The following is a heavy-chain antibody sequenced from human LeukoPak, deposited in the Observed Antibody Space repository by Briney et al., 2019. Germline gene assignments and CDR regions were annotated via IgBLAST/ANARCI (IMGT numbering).Heavy chain of an antibody. J-gene: IGHJ4*02. CDR1: GFTFNNYA. CDR3: AKGPKLGDGYHCDY. V-gene: IGHV3-23*01. CDR2: ISGSGGNT. Sequence: PGGSLRLSCAASGFTFNNYALSWVRQAPGKGLEWVSTISGSGGNTYYADSVEGRFTISRDISKNTLYLQMNSLRVEDTAVYYCAKGPKLGDGYHCDYWGQGTLVTVSS. D-gene: IGHD5-24*01.